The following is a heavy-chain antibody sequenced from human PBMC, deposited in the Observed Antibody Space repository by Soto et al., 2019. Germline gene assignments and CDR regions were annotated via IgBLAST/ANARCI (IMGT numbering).Heavy chain of an antibody. V-gene: IGHV4-30-4*01. J-gene: IGHJ4*02. Sequence: PSETLSLTCTVSGGSITSGDYHWGWIRQPPGKGLEWIGDFYSSGSTYYNPSLRSRVSISGDTSKNRFSLNLSSVTAADTAVYYCARRPNCNFLSSYSFDYWGQGALVTVSS. CDR3: ARRPNCNFLSSYSFDY. CDR2: FYSSGST. D-gene: IGHD3-3*01. CDR1: GGSITSGDYH.